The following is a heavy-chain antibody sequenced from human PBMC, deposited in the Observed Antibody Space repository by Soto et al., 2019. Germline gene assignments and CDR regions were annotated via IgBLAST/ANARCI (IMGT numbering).Heavy chain of an antibody. CDR2: IYYSGST. V-gene: IGHV4-31*03. Sequence: TLSLTCTVSGASISSGGYYWSWIRQHPGKGLEWIGYIYYSGSTHYHPSLKSRATMTRNTSTTKAYMELSNLRSDDTAVYYCARRKERSGPYYLDFWGQGTLVTVSS. CDR3: ARRKERSGPYYLDF. D-gene: IGHD3-10*01. J-gene: IGHJ4*02. CDR1: GASISSGGYY.